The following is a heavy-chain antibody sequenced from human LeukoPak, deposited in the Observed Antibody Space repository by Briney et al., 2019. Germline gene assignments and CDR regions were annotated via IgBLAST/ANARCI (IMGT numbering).Heavy chain of an antibody. Sequence: ASVKVSCKASGYTFTGYYMHWVRQAPGQGLEWMGIINPSGGSTSYAQKFQGRVTMTRDMSTSTVYMELSSLRSEDTAVYYCARATVVVWALSPGGYFDYWGQGTLVTVSS. CDR3: ARATVVVWALSPGGYFDY. D-gene: IGHD4-23*01. CDR1: GYTFTGYY. CDR2: INPSGGST. J-gene: IGHJ4*02. V-gene: IGHV1-46*01.